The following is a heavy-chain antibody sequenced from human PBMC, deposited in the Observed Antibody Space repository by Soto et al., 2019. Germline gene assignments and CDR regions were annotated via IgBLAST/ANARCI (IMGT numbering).Heavy chain of an antibody. D-gene: IGHD2-15*01. Sequence: QITLKESGPTLVKPTQTLTLTCTFSGFSLSTSGVGVGWIRQPPGKALEWLALIYWDDDKRYSPSLKRRLTIAKDTSKNQIVLTMTNMDPVDTATYYCALSWYCSGGSSYYSNRFDPWGQGTLVTVSS. CDR3: ALSWYCSGGSSYYSNRFDP. CDR1: GFSLSTSGVG. J-gene: IGHJ5*02. V-gene: IGHV2-5*02. CDR2: IYWDDDK.